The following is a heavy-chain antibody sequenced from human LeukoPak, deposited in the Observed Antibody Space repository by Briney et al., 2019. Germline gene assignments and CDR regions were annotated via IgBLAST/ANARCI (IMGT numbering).Heavy chain of an antibody. J-gene: IGHJ4*02. D-gene: IGHD4-17*01. CDR2: INSNSGGT. V-gene: IGHV1-2*02. CDR1: GDTFTGYF. CDR3: ASLYVDYVY. Sequence: GASAKVSCKASGDTFTGYFMHRGREAPGPGLWRMGWINSNSGGTSYAQKFQGRVTMTRYTSISTAYMELSRLRSDDTAVYYCASLYVDYVYWGQGTLVTVSS.